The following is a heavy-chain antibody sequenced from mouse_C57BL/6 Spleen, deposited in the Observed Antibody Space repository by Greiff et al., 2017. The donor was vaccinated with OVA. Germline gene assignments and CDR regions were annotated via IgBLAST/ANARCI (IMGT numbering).Heavy chain of an antibody. Sequence: EVKLVESGGGLVQPGGSLKLSCAASGFTFSDYYMYWVRQTPEQRLEWVAYISNGGGSTYYPDTVKGRFTIARDNAKNTLYLQMSRLKAEDTAMYYCARHEVRRRDWFAYWGQGTLVTVSA. CDR2: ISNGGGST. D-gene: IGHD2-14*01. CDR3: ARHEVRRRDWFAY. J-gene: IGHJ3*01. CDR1: GFTFSDYY. V-gene: IGHV5-12*01.